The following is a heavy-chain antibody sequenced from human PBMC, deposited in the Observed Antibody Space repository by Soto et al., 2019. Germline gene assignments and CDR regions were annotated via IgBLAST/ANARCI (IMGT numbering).Heavy chain of an antibody. CDR3: ARGAPAYYYDSSGYYYSTNYFDY. CDR2: IYYSGST. D-gene: IGHD3-22*01. Sequence: PSETLSLTCTVSGGSISSSSYYWGWIRQPPGKGLEWIGSIYYSGSTYYNPSLKSRVTISVDTSKNQFSLKLSSVTAADTAVYYCARGAPAYYYDSSGYYYSTNYFDYWGQGTLVTVSS. V-gene: IGHV4-39*01. CDR1: GGSISSSSYY. J-gene: IGHJ4*02.